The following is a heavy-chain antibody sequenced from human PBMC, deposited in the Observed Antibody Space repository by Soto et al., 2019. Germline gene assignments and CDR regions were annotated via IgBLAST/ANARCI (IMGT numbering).Heavy chain of an antibody. CDR3: AKDADRLGELWGYFQN. J-gene: IGHJ1*01. V-gene: IGHV3-9*01. Sequence: EVQLVESGGGLEQPGRSLRLSCAASGFMFEDFAMHWVRQAPGKGLEWVSGINWNGVNKGYADSVQGRFTISRDNAKKSLYLQMDYLRPEDTAFYYCAKDADRLGELWGYFQNWCQGTPVTVSS. D-gene: IGHD2-21*01. CDR2: INWNGVNK. CDR1: GFMFEDFA.